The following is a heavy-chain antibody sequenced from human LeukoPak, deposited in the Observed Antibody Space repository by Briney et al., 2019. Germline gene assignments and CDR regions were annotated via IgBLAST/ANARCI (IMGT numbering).Heavy chain of an antibody. D-gene: IGHD5-12*01. V-gene: IGHV4-59*07. CDR3: ARGGGYASPIGY. Sequence: KPSDTLSLTCTLSGGSISTYYWSWLRHPPGKGLEWIGYIDHSGSTNYNPSLKSRVTISVDTSKNQFSLKLSSGTAADTAVYYCARGGGYASPIGYWGQGALVTVSS. J-gene: IGHJ4*02. CDR2: IDHSGST. CDR1: GGSISTYY.